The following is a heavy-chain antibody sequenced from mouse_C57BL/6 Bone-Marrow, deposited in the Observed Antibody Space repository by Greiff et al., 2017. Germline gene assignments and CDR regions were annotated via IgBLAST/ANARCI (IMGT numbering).Heavy chain of an antibody. CDR3: ARDVYETY. V-gene: IGHV1-81*01. CDR2: IYPRSGNT. J-gene: IGHJ3*01. Sequence: VKLVESGAELARPGASVKLSCKASGYTFTSYGISWVKQRTGQGLEWIGEIYPRSGNTYYNEKFKGKATLTADKSSSTAYMELRSLTSEDSAVYFGARDVYETYWGQGTLVTVSA. CDR1: GYTFTSYG. D-gene: IGHD1-1*01.